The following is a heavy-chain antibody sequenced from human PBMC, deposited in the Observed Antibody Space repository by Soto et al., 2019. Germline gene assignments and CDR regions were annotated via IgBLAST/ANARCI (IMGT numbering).Heavy chain of an antibody. CDR1: GFTFSSYA. J-gene: IGHJ6*02. CDR2: ISYDGSNK. D-gene: IGHD2-15*01. Sequence: QVQLVESGGGVVQPGRSLRLSCAASGFTFSSYAMHWVRQAPGKGLEWVAVISYDGSNKYYADSVKGRFTISRDNSKNTLYLQMNSLRAEDTAVYYCARDPSYCGTTLLNYSYGMDVWGQGTTVTVSS. CDR3: ARDPSYCGTTLLNYSYGMDV. V-gene: IGHV3-30-3*01.